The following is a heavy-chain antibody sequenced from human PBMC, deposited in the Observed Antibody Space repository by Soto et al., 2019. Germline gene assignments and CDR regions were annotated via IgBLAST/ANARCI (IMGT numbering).Heavy chain of an antibody. CDR3: ARDNEYSSSVWFDP. V-gene: IGHV4-59*01. Sequence: PSETLSLTCTVSGGSISSYDWSWIRQPPGKGLEWIGYIYYSGSTNYNPSLKSRVTISVDTSKNQFSLKLSSVTAADTAVYYCARDNEYSSSVWFDPWGQGTLVTVSS. J-gene: IGHJ5*02. CDR1: GGSISSYD. CDR2: IYYSGST. D-gene: IGHD6-6*01.